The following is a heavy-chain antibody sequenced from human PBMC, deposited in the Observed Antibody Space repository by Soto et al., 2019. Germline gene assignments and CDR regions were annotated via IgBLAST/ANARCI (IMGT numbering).Heavy chain of an antibody. Sequence: KTSETLSLTCAVYGGSFSGYYWSWTRQPPGKGLEWIGEITNSGGTNYNPSLKSRVIISVDTSKNQFSLKLTSVTAADTAVYYCARGQPPAYWGQGALVT. V-gene: IGHV4-34*01. CDR3: ARGQPPAY. J-gene: IGHJ4*02. D-gene: IGHD2-2*01. CDR2: ITNSGGT. CDR1: GGSFSGYY.